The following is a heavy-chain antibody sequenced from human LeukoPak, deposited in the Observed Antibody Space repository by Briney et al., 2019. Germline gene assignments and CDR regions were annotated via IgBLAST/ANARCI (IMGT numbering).Heavy chain of an antibody. D-gene: IGHD3-3*01. V-gene: IGHV1-2*02. CDR2: INPHSGCT. Sequence: ASVRVSCKASGYTFSAYYIHWVRRAPGQGLEWMGWINPHSGCTNYAEKFQGRVTMTRDTSVDSAYMEVNSLTSGDTAVYYCARDPAADGPTTDRSIFAVAVDYGMDVWGQGTTVTVSS. CDR3: ARDPAADGPTTDRSIFAVAVDYGMDV. J-gene: IGHJ6*02. CDR1: GYTFSAYY.